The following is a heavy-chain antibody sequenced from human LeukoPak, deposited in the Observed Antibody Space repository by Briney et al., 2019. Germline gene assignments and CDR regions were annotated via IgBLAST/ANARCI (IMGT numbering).Heavy chain of an antibody. V-gene: IGHV4-59*01. CDR2: IYYSGST. Sequence: SETLSLTCTVSGGSISNNYWSWFRQPPGRGLEWIGYIYYSGSTNYNPSLKSRVTISVDTSKSQFSLKLSSVTAADTAVYYCASHKGFWGQGTLVTVSS. J-gene: IGHJ4*02. CDR1: GGSISNNY. CDR3: ASHKGF.